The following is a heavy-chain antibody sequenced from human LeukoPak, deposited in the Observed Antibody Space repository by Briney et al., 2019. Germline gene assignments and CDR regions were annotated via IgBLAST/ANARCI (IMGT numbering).Heavy chain of an antibody. V-gene: IGHV1-8*03. J-gene: IGHJ5*02. CDR3: ARRPRFGRGYYRTHWFDP. Sequence: ASVKVSCKASGYTFTSYDINWVRQATGQGLEWMGWMNPNSGNTGYAQKFQGRDTITRNTSISTAYMELSSLRSEDTAVYYCARRPRFGRGYYRTHWFDPWGQGTLVTVSS. D-gene: IGHD3-22*01. CDR2: MNPNSGNT. CDR1: GYTFTSYD.